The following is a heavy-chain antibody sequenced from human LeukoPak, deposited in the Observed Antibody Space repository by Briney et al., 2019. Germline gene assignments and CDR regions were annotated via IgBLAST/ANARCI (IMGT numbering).Heavy chain of an antibody. J-gene: IGHJ4*02. V-gene: IGHV3-53*01. CDR1: GFTVSSNY. CDR2: IYSGGST. Sequence: PGGSLRLSCAASGFTVSSNYMSWVRQAPGKGLEWVSVIYSGGSTYYADSVKGRFTISRDNSKNTLYLQMNSLRAEDTAVYYCARDSSGWFGGFDYWGEGTLVTVSS. CDR3: ARDSSGWFGGFDY. D-gene: IGHD6-19*01.